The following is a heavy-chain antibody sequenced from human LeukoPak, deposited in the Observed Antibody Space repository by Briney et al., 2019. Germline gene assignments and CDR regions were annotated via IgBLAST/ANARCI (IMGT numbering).Heavy chain of an antibody. J-gene: IGHJ4*02. CDR2: ISSTSTYI. D-gene: IGHD3-3*01. CDR1: GFSFSTYS. V-gene: IGHV3-21*01. CDR3: ARGQAITIFGVVPDFDY. Sequence: GGSLRLSCAASGFSFSTYSMTWVRQAPGEGLERVSSISSTSTYIYYADAMKGRFTVSRDNAKNSLYLQMNSLRAEDTAVYYCARGQAITIFGVVPDFDYWGQGTLVTVSS.